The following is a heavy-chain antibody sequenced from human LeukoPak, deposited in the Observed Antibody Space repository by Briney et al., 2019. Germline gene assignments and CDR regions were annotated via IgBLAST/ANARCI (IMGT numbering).Heavy chain of an antibody. CDR1: GGSFSGYY. V-gene: IGHV4-34*01. J-gene: IGHJ3*02. D-gene: IGHD3-22*01. CDR3: ARRSETYYYDSSAGAFDI. Sequence: SETLSLTCAVYGGSFSGYYWSWIRQPPGKGLEWIGEINHSGSTNYNPSLKSRVTISVDTSKNQFSLKLSSVTAADTAVYYCARRSETYYYDSSAGAFDIWGQGTMVTVSS. CDR2: INHSGST.